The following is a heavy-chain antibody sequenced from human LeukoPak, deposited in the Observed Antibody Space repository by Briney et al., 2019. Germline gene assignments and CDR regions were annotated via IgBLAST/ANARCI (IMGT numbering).Heavy chain of an antibody. V-gene: IGHV3-30*02. CDR1: GFTFSNYG. CDR2: IRYDGNNK. Sequence: QTGGSLRLSCGASGFTFSNYGMLWVRQAPGKGLDWVAFIRYDGNNKLYADSVKGRFTISRDNSKNTLYLHINSLRAEDTAVYYCARGASVVSGNDNAFDIWGQGTMVTVSS. J-gene: IGHJ3*02. CDR3: ARGASVVSGNDNAFDI. D-gene: IGHD6-19*01.